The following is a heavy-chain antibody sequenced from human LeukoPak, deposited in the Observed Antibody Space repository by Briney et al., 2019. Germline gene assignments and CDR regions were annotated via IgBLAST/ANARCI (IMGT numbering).Heavy chain of an antibody. CDR2: ISSSGSTI. CDR1: GFTFSSYE. D-gene: IGHD3-9*01. J-gene: IGHJ4*02. CDR3: ARGYYDTYYDY. V-gene: IGHV3-48*03. Sequence: GGSLRLSCAASGFTFSSYEMNWARQAPGKGLEWASYISSSGSTIYYADSVKGRFTISRDNAKNSLYLQMNSLRAEDTAVYYCARGYYDTYYDYWGQGTLVTVSS.